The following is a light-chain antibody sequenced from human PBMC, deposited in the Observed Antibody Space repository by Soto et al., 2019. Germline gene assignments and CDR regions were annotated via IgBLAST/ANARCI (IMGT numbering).Light chain of an antibody. CDR1: SSDVGGYNY. Sequence: QSALTQPASVSGSPGQSITISCTGTSSDVGGYNYVSWYQQHPGKAPKLVIYEVSNRPSGVSNRFSGSKSGNTASLTISGLLPDDEADYYCSSYTTSSTPSYVFGTGTKVTVL. V-gene: IGLV2-14*01. J-gene: IGLJ1*01. CDR2: EVS. CDR3: SSYTTSSTPSYV.